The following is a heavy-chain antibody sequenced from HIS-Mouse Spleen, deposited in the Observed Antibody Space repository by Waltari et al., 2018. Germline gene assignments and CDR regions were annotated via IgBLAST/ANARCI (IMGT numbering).Heavy chain of an antibody. CDR1: GGSISSSSYY. CDR3: AREIPYSSSWYDWYFDL. CDR2: IDYSGST. Sequence: QLQLQESGPGLVKPSETLSLTCTVSGGSISSSSYYWGWIRQPPGKGLEWIGSIDYSGSTYYNPSHKSRVTISVDTSRNQFSLKLSSVTAADTAVYYCAREIPYSSSWYDWYFDLWGRGTLVTVSS. D-gene: IGHD6-13*01. J-gene: IGHJ2*01. V-gene: IGHV4-39*07.